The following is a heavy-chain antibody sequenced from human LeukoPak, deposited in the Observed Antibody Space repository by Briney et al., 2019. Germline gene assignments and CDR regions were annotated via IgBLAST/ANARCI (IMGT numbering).Heavy chain of an antibody. J-gene: IGHJ4*02. D-gene: IGHD3-22*01. CDR1: GFTFTTYA. CDR2: IDDSGDST. V-gene: IGHV3-23*01. CDR3: ARVRYIGSSGSGSFDY. Sequence: PGGSLRLSCAASGFTFTTYAMNWVRQAPGKGLEWVSAIDDSGDSTYYAGSVKGRFTISRDNSKNTLYLQMSSPRAEDTAVYFCARVRYIGSSGSGSFDYWGQGTLVTVSS.